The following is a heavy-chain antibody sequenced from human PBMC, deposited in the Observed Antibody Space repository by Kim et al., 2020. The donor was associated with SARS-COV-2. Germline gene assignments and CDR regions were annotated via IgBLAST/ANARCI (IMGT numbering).Heavy chain of an antibody. CDR2: FDPEDGET. CDR3: ATDGPTLGYHSGHGAFDI. D-gene: IGHD5-12*01. Sequence: ASVKVSCKVSGYTLTELSMHWVRQAPGKGLEWMGGFDPEDGETIYAQKFQGRVTMTEDTSTDTAYMELSSLRSEDTAVYYCATDGPTLGYHSGHGAFDIWGQGTMVTVSS. V-gene: IGHV1-24*01. CDR1: GYTLTELS. J-gene: IGHJ3*02.